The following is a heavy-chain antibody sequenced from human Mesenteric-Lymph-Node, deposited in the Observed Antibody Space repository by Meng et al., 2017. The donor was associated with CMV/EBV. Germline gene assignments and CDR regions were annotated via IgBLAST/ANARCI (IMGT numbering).Heavy chain of an antibody. CDR1: GGSVSSGSYY. CDR3: ARDVRWLVPSWFDP. Sequence: SETLSLTCNVSGGSVSSGSYYWSWIRQPLGKGLEWIGYIYYSGNTKYNPSLKSRVTISVHTSKNQFSLKLSSVTAADTAVYYCARDVRWLVPSWFDPWGQGTLVTVSS. D-gene: IGHD6-19*01. J-gene: IGHJ5*02. CDR2: IYYSGNT. V-gene: IGHV4-61*01.